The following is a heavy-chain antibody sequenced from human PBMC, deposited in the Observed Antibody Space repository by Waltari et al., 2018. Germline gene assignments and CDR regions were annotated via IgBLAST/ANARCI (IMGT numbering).Heavy chain of an antibody. CDR3: ARGLGLAAYFDY. CDR2: ISSSSSYI. J-gene: IGHJ4*02. CDR1: GFTFSSSS. Sequence: EVQLVESGGGLVKPGGSLRLSCAASGFTFSSSSMNWVRQAPGKGLEWVSSISSSSSYIYYADSVKGRFTISRDNAKNSLYLQMNSLRAEDTAVYYCARGLGLAAYFDYWGQGTLVTVSS. V-gene: IGHV3-21*01. D-gene: IGHD6-19*01.